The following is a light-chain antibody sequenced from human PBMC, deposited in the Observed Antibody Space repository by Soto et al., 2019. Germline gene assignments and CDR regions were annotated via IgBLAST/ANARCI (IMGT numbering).Light chain of an antibody. CDR2: ATS. V-gene: IGKV1-39*01. CDR1: QSISNY. CDR3: QQNYSTPRT. Sequence: DIQMTQSPSSLSASVGDRVSITCWASQSISNYVIWYQQKPGNAPKFLIYATSNLQSGVPSRFSGSGSGTDFTLTISSLQPEDFATYYCQQNYSTPRTFGQGTRLDIK. J-gene: IGKJ5*01.